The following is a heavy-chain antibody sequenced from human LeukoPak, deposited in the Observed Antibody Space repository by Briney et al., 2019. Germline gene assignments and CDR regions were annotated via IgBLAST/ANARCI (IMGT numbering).Heavy chain of an antibody. D-gene: IGHD6-19*01. V-gene: IGHV4-59*01. Sequence: SETLSLTCTVSGGSISSYYRSWIRQPPGKGLEWIGYIYYSGSTNYNPSLKSRVTISVDTSKNQFSLKLSSVTAADTAVYYCAGSDGSGWPYYYYGMDVWGQGTTVTVSS. CDR3: AGSDGSGWPYYYYGMDV. CDR1: GGSISSYY. CDR2: IYYSGST. J-gene: IGHJ6*02.